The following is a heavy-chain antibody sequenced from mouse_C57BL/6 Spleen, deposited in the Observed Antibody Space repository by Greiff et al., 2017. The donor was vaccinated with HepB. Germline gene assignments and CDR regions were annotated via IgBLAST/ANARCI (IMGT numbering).Heavy chain of an antibody. CDR1: GYSFTSYY. CDR3: ARSSLWGYDGGSGAMDY. CDR2: IYPGSGNT. V-gene: IGHV1-66*01. J-gene: IGHJ4*01. D-gene: IGHD2-2*01. Sequence: VQLQQSGPELVKPGASVKISCKASGYSFTSYYIHWVKQRPGQGLEWIGWIYPGSGNTKYNEKFKGKATLTADTSSSTAYMQLSSLTSEDSAVYYCARSSLWGYDGGSGAMDYWGQGTSVTVSS.